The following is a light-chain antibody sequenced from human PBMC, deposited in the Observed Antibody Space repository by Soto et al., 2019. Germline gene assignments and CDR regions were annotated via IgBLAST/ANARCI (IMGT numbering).Light chain of an antibody. Sequence: DIVMTQSPDSLAVSLGERATIHCKSSQSVLFNSDNKNYLACNHQKPEQPPKLLIYWASTRESGVPDRFSGSGSGTDFTLTISSLQAEDVALYYCQQYYSTPVTFGQGTRLEIK. CDR1: QSVLFNSDNKNY. CDR3: QQYYSTPVT. CDR2: WAS. J-gene: IGKJ5*01. V-gene: IGKV4-1*01.